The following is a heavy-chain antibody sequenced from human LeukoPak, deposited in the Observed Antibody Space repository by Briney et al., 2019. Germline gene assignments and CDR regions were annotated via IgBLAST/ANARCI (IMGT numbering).Heavy chain of an antibody. CDR1: EFTFSNYW. J-gene: IGHJ4*02. V-gene: IGHV3-7*01. D-gene: IGHD2-21*01. Sequence: GGSLGLSCAASEFTFSNYWMSWVRQAPGKGLEWVASIQKDGSQKYYLESVKGRFTISRDNTKNSLYLHMSSLRADDTAVYFCATVAGYFDYWGQGTLVTVSS. CDR2: IQKDGSQK. CDR3: ATVAGYFDY.